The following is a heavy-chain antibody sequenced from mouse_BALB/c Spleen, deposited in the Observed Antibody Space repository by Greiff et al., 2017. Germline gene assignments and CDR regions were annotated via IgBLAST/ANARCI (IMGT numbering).Heavy chain of an antibody. Sequence: QVQLQQSGPGLVAPSQSLSITCTVSGFSLTSYGVHWVRQPPGKGLEWLGVIWAGGSTNYNSALMSRLSISKDNSKSQVFLKMNSLQTDDTAMYYCARDQNYGSSYEAMDYWGQGTSVTVSS. CDR3: ARDQNYGSSYEAMDY. CDR2: IWAGGST. J-gene: IGHJ4*01. D-gene: IGHD1-1*01. V-gene: IGHV2-9*02. CDR1: GFSLTSYG.